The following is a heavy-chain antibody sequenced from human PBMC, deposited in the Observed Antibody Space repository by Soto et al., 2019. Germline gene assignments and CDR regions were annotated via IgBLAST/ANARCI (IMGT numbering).Heavy chain of an antibody. Sequence: LSETLSLTCTVSGGSVSSGSYYWSWIRQPPGKGLEWIGYIYYSGSTNYNPSLKSRVTISVDTSKNQFSLKLSSVTAADTAVYYCARGLVVAAKYYYYGMDVWGQGTTVTVSS. CDR2: IYYSGST. CDR1: GGSVSSGSYY. J-gene: IGHJ6*02. CDR3: ARGLVVAAKYYYYGMDV. D-gene: IGHD2-15*01. V-gene: IGHV4-61*01.